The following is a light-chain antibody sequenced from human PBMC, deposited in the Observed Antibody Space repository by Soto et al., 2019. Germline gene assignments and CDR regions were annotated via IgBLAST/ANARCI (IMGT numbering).Light chain of an antibody. V-gene: IGKV3-20*01. Sequence: EIVLTQSPCSLSLSPGERATLSCRASQSVQFNYVAWYQQKPGQAPRLLIYGASSRATGIPDRFSGSGSGMDFTLTISSLAPEDFAVYYCQQSGDSQWTFGQGTKVDI. CDR1: QSVQFNY. CDR2: GAS. J-gene: IGKJ1*01. CDR3: QQSGDSQWT.